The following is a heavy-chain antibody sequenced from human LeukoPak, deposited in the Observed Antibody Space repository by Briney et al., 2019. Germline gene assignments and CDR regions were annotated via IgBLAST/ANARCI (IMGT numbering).Heavy chain of an antibody. Sequence: PSETVSLTCTVSGGSISSYYWSWIRQPPGKGLEWIGYIYYSGSTNYNPSLKSRVTISVDTSKNQFSRKLSSVTAADTAVYYCARRAPYSYEWSTLDYWGQGSLATVSS. J-gene: IGHJ4*01. CDR2: IYYSGST. CDR1: GGSISSYY. V-gene: IGHV4-59*08. CDR3: ARRAPYSYEWSTLDY. D-gene: IGHD5-18*01.